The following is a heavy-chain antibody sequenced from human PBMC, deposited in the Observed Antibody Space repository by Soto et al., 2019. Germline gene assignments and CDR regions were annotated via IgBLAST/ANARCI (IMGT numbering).Heavy chain of an antibody. CDR1: GFTFSSYA. CDR2: ISGSGGST. CDR3: ASRSSGWYFDY. V-gene: IGHV3-23*01. J-gene: IGHJ4*02. Sequence: PGXSLRLSCAASGFTFSSYAMNWVRQAPGKGLEWVSVISGSGGSTYYADSVKGRFTISRDNSKNTLYLQMNSLRAEDTAVYYCASRSSGWYFDYWGQGTLVTLSS. D-gene: IGHD6-19*01.